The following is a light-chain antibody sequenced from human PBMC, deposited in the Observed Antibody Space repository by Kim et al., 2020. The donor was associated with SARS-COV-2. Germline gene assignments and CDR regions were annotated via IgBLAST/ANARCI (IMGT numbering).Light chain of an antibody. Sequence: DIQMTQSPSAMSASVGDRVTITCRASQGISDYLAWFQQKPGKVPKRLIFAASTLQSGGPSRFSGSGSGTEFTLTISSLQPEDFATYYCLQYNRYPFTFGQGTRLEIK. CDR2: AAS. J-gene: IGKJ5*01. V-gene: IGKV1-17*03. CDR3: LQYNRYPFT. CDR1: QGISDY.